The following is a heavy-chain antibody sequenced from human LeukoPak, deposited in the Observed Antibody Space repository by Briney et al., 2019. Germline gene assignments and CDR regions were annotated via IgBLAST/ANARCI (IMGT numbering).Heavy chain of an antibody. V-gene: IGHV3-48*02. D-gene: IGHD2-2*02. CDR3: ARDTEHLYFVFDY. CDR1: GFTFSRYS. J-gene: IGHJ4*02. CDR2: ISRSGSTI. Sequence: PGGSLRLSCAASGFTFSRYSMNWVRQAPGKGLEWVSYISRSGSTIYYADSVKGRFTISGDNAKNSLYLQMNSLRDEDTAVHYCARDTEHLYFVFDYWGQGTLVTVSS.